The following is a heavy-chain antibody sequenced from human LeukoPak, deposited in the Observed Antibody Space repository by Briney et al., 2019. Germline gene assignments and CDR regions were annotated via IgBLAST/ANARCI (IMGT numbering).Heavy chain of an antibody. CDR2: IYPGDSDT. Sequence: GESLKISCKGSGYSFTSYWIGWVRQMPGKGLEWMGIIYPGDSDTRYSPSFQGQVTISADKSISTAYLQWSSLKASDTAMYYCARLGSSSDEGRAEGYGSGSYPPDYWGQGTLVTVSS. D-gene: IGHD3-10*01. V-gene: IGHV5-51*01. CDR3: ARLGSSSDEGRAEGYGSGSYPPDY. CDR1: GYSFTSYW. J-gene: IGHJ4*02.